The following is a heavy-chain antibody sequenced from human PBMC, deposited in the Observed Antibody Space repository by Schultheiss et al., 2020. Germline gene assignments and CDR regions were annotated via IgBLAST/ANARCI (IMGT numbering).Heavy chain of an antibody. D-gene: IGHD6-6*01. CDR1: GYSISSSNW. CDR2: IYYSGST. Sequence: SETLSLTCAVSGYSISSSNWWGWIRQPPGKGLEWIGYIYYSGSTYYNPSLKSRVTMSVDTSKNQFSLKLSSVTAADTAVYYCPREPLPVDSSSSRHYYYGMDVWGQGTTVTLSS. CDR3: PREPLPVDSSSSRHYYYGMDV. J-gene: IGHJ6*01. V-gene: IGHV4-28*03.